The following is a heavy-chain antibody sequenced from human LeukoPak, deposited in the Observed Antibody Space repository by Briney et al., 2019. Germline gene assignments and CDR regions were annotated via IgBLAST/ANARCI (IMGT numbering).Heavy chain of an antibody. D-gene: IGHD2-21*02. CDR3: ARGTYCGGDCYFDY. J-gene: IGHJ4*02. CDR2: IYYSGST. V-gene: IGHV4-39*01. Sequence: SETLSLTCTVSGGSISSSSYYWGWIRQPPGKGLEWIGSIYYSGSTYYNPSLKSRVTISVDTSKNQFSLKLSSVTAADTAVYYCARGTYCGGDCYFDYWGQGTLVTVSS. CDR1: GGSISSSSYY.